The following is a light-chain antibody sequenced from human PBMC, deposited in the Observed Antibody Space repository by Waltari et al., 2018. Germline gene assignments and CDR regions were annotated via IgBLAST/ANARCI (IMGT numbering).Light chain of an antibody. Sequence: DIQMTQSPSTLSASVGDRVTLTCRASQSISTWLAWYQQKPGKAPKLLIFKASSLESGVTSRFSGRGSGTEFTLTISGLQPDDFATYYCLQYDTSLWTFGQGTKVEIK. J-gene: IGKJ1*01. CDR2: KAS. V-gene: IGKV1-5*03. CDR1: QSISTW. CDR3: LQYDTSLWT.